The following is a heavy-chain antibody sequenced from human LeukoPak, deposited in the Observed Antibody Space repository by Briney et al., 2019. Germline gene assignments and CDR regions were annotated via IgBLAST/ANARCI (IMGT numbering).Heavy chain of an antibody. Sequence: GGSLRLSCAASGFAFSYCWMNWVRQAPGKGLEWVANIKQDGSEKSYVDSVKGRFTISRDNAKNTLYLQMTTLRAEDTAVYFCARHTSDWYKEGANWGQGTPVTVSS. J-gene: IGHJ4*02. CDR3: ARHTSDWYKEGAN. V-gene: IGHV3-7*01. CDR2: IKQDGSEK. D-gene: IGHD6-19*01. CDR1: GFAFSYCW.